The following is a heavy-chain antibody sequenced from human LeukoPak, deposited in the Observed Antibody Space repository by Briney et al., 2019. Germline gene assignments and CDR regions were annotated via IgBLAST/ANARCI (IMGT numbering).Heavy chain of an antibody. CDR1: GFIFSSYR. D-gene: IGHD4-17*01. Sequence: GGSLRLSCAASGFIFSSYRMNWVRQAPGKGLVWVSSISSRGSYYADSVRGRFTISRDNAKNSLYLQMNSLSAEDTAVYYCARDLYGDYAHDYWGQGTLVTVSS. J-gene: IGHJ4*02. V-gene: IGHV3-21*01. CDR3: ARDLYGDYAHDY. CDR2: ISSRGSY.